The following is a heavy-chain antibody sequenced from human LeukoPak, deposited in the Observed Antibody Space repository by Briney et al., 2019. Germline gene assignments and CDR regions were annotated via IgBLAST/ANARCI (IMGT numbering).Heavy chain of an antibody. CDR2: IYYSGST. Sequence: ASETLSLTCTVSGGSISSSSYYWGWIRQPPGKGLEWIGSIYYSGSTYYNPSLKSRVTISVDTSKNQFSLKLSSVTAADTAVYYCARAPRTVYSNYVFDYWGQGTLVTVSS. CDR3: ARAPRTVYSNYVFDY. CDR1: GGSISSSSYY. V-gene: IGHV4-39*07. D-gene: IGHD4-11*01. J-gene: IGHJ4*02.